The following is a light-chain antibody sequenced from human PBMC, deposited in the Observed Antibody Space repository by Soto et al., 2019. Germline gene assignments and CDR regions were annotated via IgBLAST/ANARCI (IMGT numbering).Light chain of an antibody. J-gene: IGKJ2*01. Sequence: AIRMTQSPSSLSASTGDRVTITCRASQGISSYLAWYQQKPGKAPKLLIYAASTLQSGVPSRFSGSGSGTDFTLTISCLQSEDFGTDYCQQYYSYPPYTFGQGTQLEIK. CDR1: QGISSY. V-gene: IGKV1-8*01. CDR2: AAS. CDR3: QQYYSYPPYT.